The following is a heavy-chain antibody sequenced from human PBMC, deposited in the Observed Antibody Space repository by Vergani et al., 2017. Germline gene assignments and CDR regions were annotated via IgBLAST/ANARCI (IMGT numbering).Heavy chain of an antibody. CDR1: GYTFTSYG. D-gene: IGHD3-3*01. J-gene: IGHJ4*02. CDR2: ISAYNGNT. CDR3: ARDVPELTSFGVVILPFDY. V-gene: IGHV1-18*01. Sequence: QVQLVQSGAEVREPGASVKVSCKASGYTFTSYGISWVRQAPGQGLEWMGWISAYNGNTNYAQKLQGRVTMTTDTSTSTAYMELRSLRSDDTAVYYCARDVPELTSFGVVILPFDYWGQGTLVTVSS.